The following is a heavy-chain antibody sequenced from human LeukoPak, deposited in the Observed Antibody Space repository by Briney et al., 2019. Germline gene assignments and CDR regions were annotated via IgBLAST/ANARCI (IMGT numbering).Heavy chain of an antibody. CDR2: INYSGST. CDR1: GGSISSYY. CDR3: ARVRKELRYLDY. Sequence: SETLSLTCTVSGGSISSYYWSWIRQPPGKGLEWIGYINYSGSTNYNPSLKSRVTISVDTSKNQFSLKLSSVTAADTAVYYCARVRKELRYLDYWGQGTLVTVSS. J-gene: IGHJ4*02. D-gene: IGHD3-9*01. V-gene: IGHV4-59*01.